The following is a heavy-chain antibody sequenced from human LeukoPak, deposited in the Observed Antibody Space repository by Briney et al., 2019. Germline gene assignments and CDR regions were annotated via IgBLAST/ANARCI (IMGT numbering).Heavy chain of an antibody. D-gene: IGHD3-3*01. J-gene: IGHJ4*02. Sequence: PSETLSLTCAVSGYSISSGYYWGWIRQPPGKGLGWIGSIYHSGSTYYNPSLKSRVTISVDTSKNQFYLKLSSVTAADTAVYYCARHGATRFLEWLLYLDYWGQGTLVTVSS. V-gene: IGHV4-38-2*01. CDR3: ARHGATRFLEWLLYLDY. CDR2: IYHSGST. CDR1: GYSISSGYY.